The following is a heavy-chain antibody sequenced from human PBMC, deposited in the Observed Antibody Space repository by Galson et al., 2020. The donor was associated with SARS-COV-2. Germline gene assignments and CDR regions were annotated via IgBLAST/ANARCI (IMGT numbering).Heavy chain of an antibody. V-gene: IGHV2-5*02. CDR1: GFSLSTSGVG. D-gene: IGHD6-13*01. CDR3: AHRGIAGAGPYLDD. J-gene: IGHJ4*02. CDR2: IYWDDDK. Sequence: SGPTLVKPTQTLTLTCTFSGFSLSTSGVGVGWIRQPPGKALEWLALIYWDDDKRYSPSLKSRLTITNDTSKNQVVLTMTNMDPVDTATYYCAHRGIAGAGPYLDDGGQGTRVTVVS.